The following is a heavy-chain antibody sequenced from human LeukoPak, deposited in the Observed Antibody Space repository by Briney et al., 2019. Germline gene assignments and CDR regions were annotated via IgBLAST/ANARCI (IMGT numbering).Heavy chain of an antibody. D-gene: IGHD4-17*01. V-gene: IGHV3-23*01. Sequence: PGGSLRLSCAASGFKFTTFAMTWVRQAPGKGLEWVSGISGGTGTPFYADSVKGRFTISRDNSKNTLYLQMSSLRGEDTAVYYCAKRRTTVITMDYFDYWGQGTLVTVSS. CDR2: ISGGTGTP. CDR1: GFKFTTFA. CDR3: AKRRTTVITMDYFDY. J-gene: IGHJ4*02.